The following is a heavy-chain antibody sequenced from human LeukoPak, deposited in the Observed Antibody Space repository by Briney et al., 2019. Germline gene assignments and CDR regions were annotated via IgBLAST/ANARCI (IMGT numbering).Heavy chain of an antibody. D-gene: IGHD3-3*01. V-gene: IGHV1-18*01. CDR3: ARVESITIFGVVIGNWFDP. J-gene: IGHJ5*02. Sequence: ASVKVSCKASGYAFTSYGISWVRQAPGQGLEWMGWISAYNGNTNYAQKLQGRVTMTTDTSTSTAYMGLRSLRSDDTAVYYCARVESITIFGVVIGNWFDPWGQGTLVTVSS. CDR2: ISAYNGNT. CDR1: GYAFTSYG.